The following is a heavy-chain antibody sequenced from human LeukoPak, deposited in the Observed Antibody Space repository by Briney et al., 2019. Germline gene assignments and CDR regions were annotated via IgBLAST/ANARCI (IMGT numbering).Heavy chain of an antibody. V-gene: IGHV4-31*03. CDR3: ARLDTALDY. CDR1: GGSLSNGDYY. D-gene: IGHD5-18*01. CDR2: IYYTGST. J-gene: IGHJ4*02. Sequence: PSQTLSLTCTVSGGSLSNGDYYWNWIRQYPGKGLEWIGYIYYTGSTSYSPSLKSRVSISRDTSKNQFSLNLHSVTAADTAVYYCARLDTALDYWGQGTLVTVSS.